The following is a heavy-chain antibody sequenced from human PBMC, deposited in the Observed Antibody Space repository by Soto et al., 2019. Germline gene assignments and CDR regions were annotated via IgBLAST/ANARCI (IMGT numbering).Heavy chain of an antibody. CDR2: IIPIFGTA. Sequence: QVQLVQSGAEVKKPGSSVKVSCKASGGTFSSYAISWVRQAPGQGLEWIGGIIPIFGTANYAQKFQGRVTITADKSTSTAYMELSSLRSEDTAVYYCARDRASYYWNYYYGMDVWGQGTTVTVSS. CDR1: GGTFSSYA. CDR3: ARDRASYYWNYYYGMDV. V-gene: IGHV1-69*06. J-gene: IGHJ6*02. D-gene: IGHD1-20*01.